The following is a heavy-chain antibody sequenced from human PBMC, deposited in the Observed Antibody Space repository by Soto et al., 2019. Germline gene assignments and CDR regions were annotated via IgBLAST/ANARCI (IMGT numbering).Heavy chain of an antibody. J-gene: IGHJ6*02. CDR2: IIPIFGTA. CDR1: GGTFSSYA. D-gene: IGHD6-13*01. CDR3: AREGIAAAAMRFREYYYGMDV. V-gene: IGHV1-69*12. Sequence: QVQLVQSGAEVKKPGSSVKVSCKASGGTFSSYAISWVRQAPGQGLEWMGGIIPIFGTANYAQKFQGRVTITADESTSTAYMELSSLRSEDTAVYYCAREGIAAAAMRFREYYYGMDVWGQGTTVTVS.